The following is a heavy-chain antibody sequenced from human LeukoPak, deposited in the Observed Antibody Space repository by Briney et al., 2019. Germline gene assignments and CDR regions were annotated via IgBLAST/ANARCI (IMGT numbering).Heavy chain of an antibody. CDR1: GYIFTGYY. CDR2: INPNSGDT. V-gene: IGHV1-2*02. Sequence: ASVKVSCTASGYIFTGYYMHWVRQAPGQGLEWMGWINPNSGDTNYAQKFQGRVTMTRDTSISTAYMELSRLRSDDTAVYYCARVRYRLAETYIDYWGQGTLVTVSS. D-gene: IGHD3-16*01. J-gene: IGHJ4*02. CDR3: ARVRYRLAETYIDY.